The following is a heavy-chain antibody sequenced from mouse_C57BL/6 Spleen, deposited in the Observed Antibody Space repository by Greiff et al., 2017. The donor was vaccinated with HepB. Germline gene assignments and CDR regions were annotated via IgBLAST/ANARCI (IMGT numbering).Heavy chain of an antibody. J-gene: IGHJ3*01. V-gene: IGHV5-9-1*02. D-gene: IGHD2-4*01. Sequence: EVMLVESGEGLVKPGGSLKLSCAASGFTFSSYAMSWVRQTPEKRLEWLAYISSGGDYIYYADTVKGRFTISRDNARNTLYLQMSSLKSEDTAMYYCTRDDYDALFAYWGQGTLVTVSA. CDR3: TRDDYDALFAY. CDR2: ISSGGDYI. CDR1: GFTFSSYA.